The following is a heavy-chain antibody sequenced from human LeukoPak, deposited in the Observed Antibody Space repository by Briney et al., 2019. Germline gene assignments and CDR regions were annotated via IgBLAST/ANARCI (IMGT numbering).Heavy chain of an antibody. V-gene: IGHV3-30-3*01. CDR2: ISYDGSNK. CDR1: GFTFSSYA. J-gene: IGHJ4*02. D-gene: IGHD3-22*01. CDR3: ARDSSGYYLGY. Sequence: PGGSLRLSCAASGFTFSSYAMHWVRQAPGKGLEWVAVISYDGSNKYYADSVKGRFTISRDNSKNTLYLQMNSLRAEDTAVYYCARDSSGYYLGYWGQGTLVTVSS.